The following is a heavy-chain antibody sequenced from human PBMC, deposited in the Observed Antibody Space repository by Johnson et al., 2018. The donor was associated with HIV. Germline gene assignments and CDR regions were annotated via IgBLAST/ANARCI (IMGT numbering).Heavy chain of an antibody. CDR3: AAGGVPALDI. D-gene: IGHD6-13*01. CDR1: GFTFSDYG. V-gene: IGHV3-30*02. Sequence: QVQLVESGGGVVRPGGSLRLSCAASGFTFSDYGMHWVRQAPGKGLEWVAFIRYDGSNKYYADSVKGRFTISRDNAKNSLYLQMNSLGAGDTAVYYCAAGGVPALDIWGQGTMVTVSS. J-gene: IGHJ3*02. CDR2: IRYDGSNK.